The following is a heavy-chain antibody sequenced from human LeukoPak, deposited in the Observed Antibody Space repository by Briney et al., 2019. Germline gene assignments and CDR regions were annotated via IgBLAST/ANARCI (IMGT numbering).Heavy chain of an antibody. CDR2: IYHNGRT. V-gene: IGHV4-59*01. CDR1: GFNLSCYS. J-gene: IGHJ4*02. CDR3: ARASEGIGYFDT. Sequence: GSLELFCAASGFNLSCYSIDLVRQAPREGTGWIGYIYHNGRTSYNPSLKSRLTMSIETSQKQFSLQLISVTAADTAIYYCARASEGIGYFDTWGRGSLVTVSS. D-gene: IGHD3-16*01.